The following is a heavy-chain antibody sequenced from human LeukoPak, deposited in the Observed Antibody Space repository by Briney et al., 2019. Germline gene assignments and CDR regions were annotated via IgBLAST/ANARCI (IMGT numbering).Heavy chain of an antibody. V-gene: IGHV4-4*02. J-gene: IGHJ4*02. Sequence: PSGTLSLTCSVSGDSISTNEWWSWVRQPPGKGLEWIGEMYLSGTTHSNPSVKSRVTISIDKSKNQFFLNLSSVTAADTAVYYCAGLVGRYSSGLYYYYFDYWGQGTLVTVSS. CDR1: GDSISTNEW. CDR3: AGLVGRYSSGLYYYYFDY. CDR2: MYLSGTT. D-gene: IGHD3-22*01.